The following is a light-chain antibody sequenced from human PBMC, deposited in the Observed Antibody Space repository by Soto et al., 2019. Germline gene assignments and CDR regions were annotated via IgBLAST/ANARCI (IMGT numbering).Light chain of an antibody. CDR3: QQYDNLPYT. J-gene: IGKJ2*01. V-gene: IGKV1-33*01. Sequence: DIQMTQSPSSLSASVGDRVTITCQASQDISNYLNWYQQKPGKASKLLIYDASNLETGVPSRFSGSGSESDFTFTISSLQPEDIATYYCQQYDNLPYTFGQGTKLEIK. CDR1: QDISNY. CDR2: DAS.